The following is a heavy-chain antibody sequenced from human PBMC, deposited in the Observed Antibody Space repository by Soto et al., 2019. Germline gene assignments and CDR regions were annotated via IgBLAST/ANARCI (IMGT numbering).Heavy chain of an antibody. CDR1: GGSISSYY. CDR2: IYYSGST. D-gene: IGHD6-13*01. V-gene: IGHV4-59*01. J-gene: IGHJ5*02. CDR3: GRENVAAGTSTISAWFDP. Sequence: QVQLQESGPGLVKPSETLSLTCTVSGGSISSYYWSWIRQPPGKGLEWIGYIYYSGSTNYNPSLKSRVTISVDTSKNRVSLNLMSVTAADTAVYYCGRENVAAGTSTISAWFDPWGQGTLVPVSS.